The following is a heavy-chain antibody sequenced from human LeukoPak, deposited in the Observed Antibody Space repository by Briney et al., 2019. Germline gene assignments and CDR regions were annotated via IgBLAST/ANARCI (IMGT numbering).Heavy chain of an antibody. D-gene: IGHD2-2*01. Sequence: PSETLSLTCTVSGGSISSGGYYWSWIRQPPGKGLEWIGYIYHSGSTNYNPSLKSRVTISVDTSKNQFSLKLSSVTAADTAVYYCARVVVPAALDYWGQGTLVTVSS. CDR3: ARVVVPAALDY. CDR2: IYHSGST. V-gene: IGHV4-61*08. J-gene: IGHJ4*02. CDR1: GGSISSGGYY.